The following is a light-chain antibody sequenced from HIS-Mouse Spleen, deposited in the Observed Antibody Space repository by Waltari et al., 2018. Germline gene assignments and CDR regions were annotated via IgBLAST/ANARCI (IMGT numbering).Light chain of an antibody. CDR3: QQYGSSPPWT. Sequence: EIVLTQSPGTLSLSPGERATLSCRASQSVSSSYLAWYQQNPGQAPRLLIYGASSRATGIPDRVSGSGSGTDFTLTISRLEPEDFAVYYCQQYGSSPPWTFGQGTKVEIK. CDR2: GAS. J-gene: IGKJ1*01. V-gene: IGKV3-20*01. CDR1: QSVSSSY.